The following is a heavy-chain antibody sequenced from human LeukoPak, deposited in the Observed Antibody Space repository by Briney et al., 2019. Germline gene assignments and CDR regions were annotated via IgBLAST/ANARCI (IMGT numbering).Heavy chain of an antibody. CDR3: AKTVAGTWVNFDY. Sequence: GGSLRLSCVASGLPIGDFAMHWVRQAPGQGLEWVSLISGDGVSTFFTDSVKGRFTISRDNSRNTLYVQMNSLRAEDTAVYYCAKTVAGTWVNFDYWGQGTLVTVSS. D-gene: IGHD6-19*01. CDR2: ISGDGVST. V-gene: IGHV3-23*01. CDR1: GLPIGDFA. J-gene: IGHJ4*02.